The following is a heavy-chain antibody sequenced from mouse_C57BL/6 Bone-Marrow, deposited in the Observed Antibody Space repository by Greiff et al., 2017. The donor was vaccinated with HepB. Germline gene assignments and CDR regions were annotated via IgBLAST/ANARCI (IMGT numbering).Heavy chain of an antibody. CDR3: ARFGSSPWAMDY. D-gene: IGHD1-1*01. CDR1: GYAFSSYW. J-gene: IGHJ4*01. CDR2: IYPGDGDT. Sequence: VQLQQSGAELVKPGASVKISCKASGYAFSSYWMNWVKQRPGKGLEWIGQIYPGDGDTNYNGKFKGKATLTADKSSSTDYMQLSSLTSEDSAVYFCARFGSSPWAMDYWGQGTSVTVSS. V-gene: IGHV1-80*01.